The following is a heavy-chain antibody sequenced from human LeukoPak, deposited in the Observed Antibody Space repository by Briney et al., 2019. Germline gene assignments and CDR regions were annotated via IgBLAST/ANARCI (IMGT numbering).Heavy chain of an antibody. CDR1: GYTLTGYY. CDR3: ARGPISLSTYMDV. Sequence: GASVKASCKASGYTLTGYYMHWVRQAPGQGLEWMGWINPNSGGTNYAQKFQGRVTMTRDTSISTAYMELSRLRSDDTAVYYCARGPISLSTYMDVWGKGTTVTVSS. CDR2: INPNSGGT. D-gene: IGHD3-16*02. J-gene: IGHJ6*03. V-gene: IGHV1-2*02.